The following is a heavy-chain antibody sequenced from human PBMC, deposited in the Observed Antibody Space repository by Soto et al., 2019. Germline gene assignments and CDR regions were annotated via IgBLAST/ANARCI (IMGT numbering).Heavy chain of an antibody. V-gene: IGHV1-69*08. Sequence: QVQLVQSGAEVKKPGSSVKVSCKASGGTFSSYTISWVRQAPGQGLEWMGRIIPILGIANYAQKFQGRVTMTADKSTSTAYMELSSLRSEDTAVYYCARDLPTRSTSSFDYWGQGTLVTVSS. CDR2: IIPILGIA. D-gene: IGHD2-2*01. CDR1: GGTFSSYT. CDR3: ARDLPTRSTSSFDY. J-gene: IGHJ4*02.